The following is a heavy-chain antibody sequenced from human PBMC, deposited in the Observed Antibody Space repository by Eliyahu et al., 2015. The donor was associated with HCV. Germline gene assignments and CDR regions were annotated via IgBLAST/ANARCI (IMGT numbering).Heavy chain of an antibody. D-gene: IGHD3-3*01. V-gene: IGHV3-33*01. J-gene: IGHJ3*02. CDR2: IWYDGSNK. CDR3: ARDRVDFWSGYSGAFDI. Sequence: QVQLVESGGGVVQPGRSLRLSCAASGFXFSSYGMHWVRQAPGQGVEWGAVIWYDGSNKYYADSVKGRFTISRDNSKNTLYLQMNSLRAEDTAVYYCARDRVDFWSGYSGAFDIWGQGTMVTVSS. CDR1: GFXFSSYG.